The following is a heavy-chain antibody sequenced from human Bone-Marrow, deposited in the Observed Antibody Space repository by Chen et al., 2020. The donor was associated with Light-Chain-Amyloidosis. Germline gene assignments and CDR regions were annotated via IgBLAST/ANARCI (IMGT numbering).Heavy chain of an antibody. CDR1: GYSISSGYY. CDR3: ARDLNWGWTFGAFDI. Sequence: QVQLQESGPGLVKPSETLSLTCAVSGYSISSGYYWGWIRQPPGKGLEWIGSIYHSGSTYYNPSLKSRVTISVDTSKNQFSLKLSSVTAADTAVYYCARDLNWGWTFGAFDIWGHGTMVTVSS. CDR2: IYHSGST. J-gene: IGHJ3*02. D-gene: IGHD7-27*01. V-gene: IGHV4-38-2*02.